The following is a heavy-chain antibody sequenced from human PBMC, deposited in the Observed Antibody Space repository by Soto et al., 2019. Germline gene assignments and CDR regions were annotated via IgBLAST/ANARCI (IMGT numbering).Heavy chain of an antibody. D-gene: IGHD6-13*01. J-gene: IGHJ6*02. V-gene: IGHV4-34*01. CDR1: VGSFSGYY. CDR2: INHSGST. CDR3: ARGEGGSSWYFGTRSLYYYGMDV. Sequence: SETLSLTCAVYVGSFSGYYWSWIRQPPGKGLEWIGEINHSGSTNYNPSLKSRVTISVDTSKNQFSLKLSSVTAADTAVYYCARGEGGSSWYFGTRSLYYYGMDVWGQGTTVTVS.